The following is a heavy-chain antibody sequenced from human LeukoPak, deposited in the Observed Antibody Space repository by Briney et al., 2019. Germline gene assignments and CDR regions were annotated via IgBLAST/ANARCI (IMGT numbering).Heavy chain of an antibody. CDR2: ISRSGATI. V-gene: IGHV3-48*03. J-gene: IGHJ4*02. CDR1: GFTFSSYG. D-gene: IGHD2-21*02. Sequence: GGSLRLSCAASGFTFSSYGMNWVRQAPGKGPEWISYISRSGATIYYADSVKGRFTISRDNANNSLYLQMSSLGAEDTAIYYCSRDRGGGDIYFDYWGQGTLVTVSS. CDR3: SRDRGGGDIYFDY.